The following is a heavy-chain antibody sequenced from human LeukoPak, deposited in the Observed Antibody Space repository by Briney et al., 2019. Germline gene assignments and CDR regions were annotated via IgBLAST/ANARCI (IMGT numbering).Heavy chain of an antibody. CDR2: IYYSGST. V-gene: IGHV4-59*01. CDR1: GGSISSYY. J-gene: IGHJ4*02. CDR3: ASTLLGIFDY. D-gene: IGHD7-27*01. Sequence: SETLSLTCTVSGGSISSYYWSWIRQPPGKGLEWIGYIYYSGSTNYNPSLKSRVTISVDTSKSQFSLKLSSVTAADTAVYYCASTLLGIFDYWGQGTLVTVSS.